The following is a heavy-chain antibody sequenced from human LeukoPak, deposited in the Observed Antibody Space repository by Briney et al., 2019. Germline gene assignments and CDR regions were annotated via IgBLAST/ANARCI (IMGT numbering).Heavy chain of an antibody. Sequence: GGSVRLSCEASGFTFSSYAMSWVRQAPGKGLEWISAISGSNGSTKYADSVKGRVTMSRDNSTNTLYLQMNSLRAEDKAVYYCAKGGRPLQWFRELSPPTHAFDIWGQGTMVTVSS. CDR1: GFTFSSYA. J-gene: IGHJ3*02. V-gene: IGHV3-23*01. D-gene: IGHD3-10*01. CDR2: ISGSNGST. CDR3: AKGGRPLQWFRELSPPTHAFDI.